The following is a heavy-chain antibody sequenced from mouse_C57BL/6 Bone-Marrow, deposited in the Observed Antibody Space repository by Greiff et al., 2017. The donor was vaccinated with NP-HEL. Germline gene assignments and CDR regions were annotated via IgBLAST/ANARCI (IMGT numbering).Heavy chain of an antibody. CDR2: ISSGSSTI. J-gene: IGHJ2*01. V-gene: IGHV5-17*01. D-gene: IGHD1-1*01. CDR3: AGGTTVVPDY. Sequence: DVMLVESGGGLVKPGGSLKLSCAASGFTFSDYGMHWVRQAPEKGLEWVAYISSGSSTIYYADTVKGRFTISRDNAKNTLFLQMTSLRSEDTAMYYCAGGTTVVPDYWGQGTTLTVSS. CDR1: GFTFSDYG.